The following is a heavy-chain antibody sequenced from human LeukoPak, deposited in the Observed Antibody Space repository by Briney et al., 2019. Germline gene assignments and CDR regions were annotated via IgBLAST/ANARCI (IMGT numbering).Heavy chain of an antibody. CDR2: ISYDGSNK. V-gene: IGHV3-30*04. CDR1: GFTFSSYA. J-gene: IGHJ6*03. Sequence: GGSLRLSCAASGFTFSSYAMHWVRQAPGKGLEWVAVISYDGSNKYYADSVKGRFTISRDNSKNTLYLQMNSLRAEDTAVYYCARSRGLDLHYYYYMDVWGKGTTVTVSS. D-gene: IGHD3-10*01. CDR3: ARSRGLDLHYYYYMDV.